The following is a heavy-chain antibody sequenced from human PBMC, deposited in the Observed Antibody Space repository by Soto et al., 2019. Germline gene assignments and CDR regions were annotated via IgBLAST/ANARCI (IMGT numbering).Heavy chain of an antibody. V-gene: IGHV3-21*06. CDR1: GFIFTRYS. CDR3: ARESEDLTPNFDY. J-gene: IGHJ4*02. CDR2: ISSTTNYI. Sequence: GGSLRLSCAASGFIFTRYSMNWVRQAPGKGLEWVSSISSTTNYIYYGDSMKGRFTISRDNAKNSLYLEMNSLRAEDTAVYYCARESEDLTPNFDYWGQGTLVTVSS.